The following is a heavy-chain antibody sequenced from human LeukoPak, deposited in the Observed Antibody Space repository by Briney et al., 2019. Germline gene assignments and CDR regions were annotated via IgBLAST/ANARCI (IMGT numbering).Heavy chain of an antibody. J-gene: IGHJ3*02. CDR2: ISSSSSYI. CDR3: AREGGIAAATDAFDI. D-gene: IGHD6-13*01. V-gene: IGHV3-21*01. Sequence: GGSLRLSCAASRFTFSSYSMNWVRQAPGKGLEWVSSISSSSSYIYYADSVKGRFTISRDNAKNSLYLQMNSLRAEDTAVYYCAREGGIAAATDAFDIWGQGTMVTVSS. CDR1: RFTFSSYS.